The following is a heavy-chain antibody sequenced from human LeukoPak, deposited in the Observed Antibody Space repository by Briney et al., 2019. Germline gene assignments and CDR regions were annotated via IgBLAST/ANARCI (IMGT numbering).Heavy chain of an antibody. CDR3: ARGHHVVVATATWASDAFDL. Sequence: GESLKISCKGSGYNFTSYWIGWVRQMPGKGLEWMGIIYPGDSDSRLSPSLQGQVTISADKSISTAYLQWNSLKAPDTAMYYCARGHHVVVATATWASDAFDLWGQGTMVTVSS. J-gene: IGHJ3*01. D-gene: IGHD2-21*02. V-gene: IGHV5-51*01. CDR2: IYPGDSDS. CDR1: GYNFTSYW.